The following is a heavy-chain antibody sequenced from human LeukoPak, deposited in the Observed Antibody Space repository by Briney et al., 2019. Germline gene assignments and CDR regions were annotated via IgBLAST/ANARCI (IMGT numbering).Heavy chain of an antibody. CDR2: IHPDGSIT. Sequence: QSGGSLRLSCVGSGFTISSYWMHWVRQAPGTGLVWVSRIHPDGSITTYADSVKGRFTISRDNAKNTLYLQMNSLRAEDTAVYYCAPQQTYSPYNWFDPWGQGTLVTVTS. CDR1: GFTISSYW. CDR3: APQQTYSPYNWFDP. J-gene: IGHJ5*02. D-gene: IGHD5-12*01. V-gene: IGHV3-74*03.